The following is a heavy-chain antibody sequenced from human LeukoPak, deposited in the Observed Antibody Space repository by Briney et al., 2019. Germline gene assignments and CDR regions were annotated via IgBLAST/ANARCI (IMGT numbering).Heavy chain of an antibody. Sequence: GGSLRLSCAASGFTFSSYSMNWVRQAPGKGLEWVSSISSSSSYIYYADSVKGRFTISRDNAKNSLYLQMNSLRAEDTAVYYSARPNSGSYVGYFDYWGQGTLVTVSS. V-gene: IGHV3-21*01. J-gene: IGHJ4*02. CDR3: ARPNSGSYVGYFDY. CDR1: GFTFSSYS. D-gene: IGHD1-26*01. CDR2: ISSSSSYI.